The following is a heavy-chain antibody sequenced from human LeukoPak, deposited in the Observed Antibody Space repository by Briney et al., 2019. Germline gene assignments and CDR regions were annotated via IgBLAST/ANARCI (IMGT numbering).Heavy chain of an antibody. J-gene: IGHJ5*02. Sequence: KPSETLSLTCTVSGYSISSGYYWGWIRQPPGKGLEWIGSIYHSASTYYNPSLKSLSTISVDASKNHFSLRLSSVTGADTGMYYCAKSSWSLFDPWGQGTLVTVSS. CDR2: IYHSAST. CDR1: GYSISSGYY. V-gene: IGHV4-38-2*02. CDR3: AKSSWSLFDP. D-gene: IGHD3-10*01.